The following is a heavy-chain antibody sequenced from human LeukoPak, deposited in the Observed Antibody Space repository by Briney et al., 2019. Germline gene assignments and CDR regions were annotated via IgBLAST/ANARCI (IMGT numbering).Heavy chain of an antibody. J-gene: IGHJ4*02. D-gene: IGHD1-26*01. CDR2: ISWNSGSI. CDR3: AKALHQWELPVV. CDR1: GFTFDDYA. Sequence: GRSLRLSCAASGFTFDDYAMLWVRQAPGKGLEWVSGISWNSGSIGYADSVKGRFTISRDNAENSLYLQMNSLRAEDTSLYYCAKALHQWELPVVWGQGTLVTVSS. V-gene: IGHV3-9*01.